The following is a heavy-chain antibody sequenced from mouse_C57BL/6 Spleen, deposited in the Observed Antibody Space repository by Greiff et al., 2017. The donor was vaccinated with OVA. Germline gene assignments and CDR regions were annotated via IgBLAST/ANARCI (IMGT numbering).Heavy chain of an antibody. V-gene: IGHV6-3*01. J-gene: IGHJ1*03. CDR3: TGYYYGSRKDWYFDV. CDR2: IRLKSDNYAT. D-gene: IGHD1-1*01. Sequence: EVKLQESGGGLVQPGGSMKLSCVASGFTFSNYWMNWVRQSPEKGLEWVAQIRLKSDNYATHYAESVKGRFTISRDDSKSSVYLQMNNLRAEDTGIYYCTGYYYGSRKDWYFDVWGTGTTVTVSS. CDR1: GFTFSNYW.